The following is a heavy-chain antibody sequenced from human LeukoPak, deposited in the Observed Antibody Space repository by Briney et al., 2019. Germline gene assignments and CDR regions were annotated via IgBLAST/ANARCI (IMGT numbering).Heavy chain of an antibody. Sequence: ASVKVSCKASGYTFTNFDINWVRQAPGQGLEWMGWMNPVSGNAGSAQKLQGRVTMTTDTSTSTAYMELRSLRSDDTAVYYCARHFRGDLWGQGTLVTVSS. CDR2: MNPVSGNA. CDR1: GYTFTNFD. D-gene: IGHD3-3*02. J-gene: IGHJ5*02. V-gene: IGHV1-8*01. CDR3: ARHFRGDL.